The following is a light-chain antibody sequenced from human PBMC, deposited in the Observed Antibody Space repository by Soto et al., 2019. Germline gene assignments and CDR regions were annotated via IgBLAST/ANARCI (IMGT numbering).Light chain of an antibody. J-gene: IGLJ1*01. CDR1: SSNIGAGYD. V-gene: IGLV1-40*01. CDR2: GNS. CDR3: QSYDSSLRDYV. Sequence: QSVLTQPPSVSGAPGQRVTISCTGSSSNIGAGYDVHWYQQLPGTAPKLLIYGNSNRPSGVPDRFSGAKSGTSASLAITGLQAEDEADYSCQSYDSSLRDYVFGTGTKLTVL.